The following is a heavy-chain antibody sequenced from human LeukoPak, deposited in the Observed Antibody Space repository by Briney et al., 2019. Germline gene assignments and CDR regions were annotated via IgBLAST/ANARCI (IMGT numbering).Heavy chain of an antibody. CDR2: IYYSGST. CDR3: ARIRSGYSQFNFDY. Sequence: SETLSLTCTVSGGSINRYYWSWIRQPPGKGLEWIGYIYYSGSTNYNPSLKSRVTISVDTSKNQFSLKLSSVTAADTAVYYCARIRSGYSQFNFDYWGQGTLVTVSS. V-gene: IGHV4-59*01. CDR1: GGSINRYY. D-gene: IGHD3-22*01. J-gene: IGHJ4*02.